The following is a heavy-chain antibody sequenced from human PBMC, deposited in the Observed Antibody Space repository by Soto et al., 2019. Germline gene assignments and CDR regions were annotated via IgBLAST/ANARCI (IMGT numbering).Heavy chain of an antibody. D-gene: IGHD6-13*01. CDR2: ISHDGTVK. CDR1: RFTFSNYG. J-gene: IGHJ4*02. Sequence: GSLRLSCAASRFTFSNYGMQWVRQAPGKGLEWVAVISHDGTVKYYADSVKGRFTISRDNSKNTLYLQMNSLRAEDTAVYYCARGRLGSSWSDFDYWGQGTLVTVSS. CDR3: ARGRLGSSWSDFDY. V-gene: IGHV3-30*03.